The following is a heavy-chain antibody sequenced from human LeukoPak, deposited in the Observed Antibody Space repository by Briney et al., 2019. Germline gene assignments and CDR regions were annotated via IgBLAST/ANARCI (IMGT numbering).Heavy chain of an antibody. CDR1: GFAFDDYA. D-gene: IGHD3-10*01. J-gene: IGHJ5*02. CDR3: AKDDGSGSYHWGYTWFDP. V-gene: IGHV3-9*01. CDR2: ISWNSGII. Sequence: GRSLRLSCAASGFAFDDYAMHWVRQVPGKGLEWVSGISWNSGIIVYADSVKGRFTISRDNAENSVYLQMNILRLEDTALYYCAKDDGSGSYHWGYTWFDPWGQGTLVTVSS.